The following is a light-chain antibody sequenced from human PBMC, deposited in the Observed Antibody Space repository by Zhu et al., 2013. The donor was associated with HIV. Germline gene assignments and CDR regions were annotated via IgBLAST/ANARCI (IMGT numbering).Light chain of an antibody. V-gene: IGKV3-20*01. CDR1: QSVSSGY. Sequence: EIVLTQSPGTLSLSSGERATLSCRPSQSVSSGYIAWYQQKPGQAPSLLIYGASYRASGIPDRFSGSGSGTDFTLAISSLEPGDFAVYFCQQYVTSPWTFGQGTKVEIK. J-gene: IGKJ1*01. CDR2: GAS. CDR3: QQYVTSPWT.